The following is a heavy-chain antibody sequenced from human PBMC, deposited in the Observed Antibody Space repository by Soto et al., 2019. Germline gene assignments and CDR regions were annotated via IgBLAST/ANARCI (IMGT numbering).Heavy chain of an antibody. D-gene: IGHD3-10*01. J-gene: IGHJ4*02. CDR1: GGSINNNY. CDR3: ARGGDNSPWYYSL. Sequence: SETLSLTCTVSGGSINNNYWSWIRQPPGRGLEWIGYIFSNGRANYNPSLESRVTISVDTSKNQLSLKLRSVTAADTAVYYCARGGDNSPWYYSLWGQGTLVTVSS. CDR2: IFSNGRA. V-gene: IGHV4-59*01.